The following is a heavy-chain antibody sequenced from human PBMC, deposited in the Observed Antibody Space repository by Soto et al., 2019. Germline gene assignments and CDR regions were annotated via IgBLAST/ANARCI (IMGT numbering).Heavy chain of an antibody. V-gene: IGHV4-61*01. Sequence: PSETLSLTCTVSGCSISSPNFYWSWVRQHPGKGLEWIGHIYYNGTTYYNPSLKSRVTISVDTSKNQFSLKLSSVTAADTAVYYCARDYYAMEHYGMDVWGQGTTVTVSS. CDR3: ARDYYAMEHYGMDV. CDR1: GCSISSPNFY. D-gene: IGHD2-8*01. CDR2: IYYNGTT. J-gene: IGHJ6*02.